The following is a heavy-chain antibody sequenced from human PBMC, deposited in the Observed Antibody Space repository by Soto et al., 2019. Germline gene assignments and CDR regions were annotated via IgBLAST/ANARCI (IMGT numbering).Heavy chain of an antibody. V-gene: IGHV2-5*01. CDR3: ARWALSGSYRSFDY. CDR1: GFSLTTSGVG. Sequence: QITLKESGPTLVKPTQTLTLTCTFSGFSLTTSGVGVGWIRQPPGKALEWLGLIYWNDDKRYSPSLKSRVTIAKDTSRDQVVLTMTNMDPVDTATYFCARWALSGSYRSFDYWGQGTLVTVSS. D-gene: IGHD3-16*02. J-gene: IGHJ4*02. CDR2: IYWNDDK.